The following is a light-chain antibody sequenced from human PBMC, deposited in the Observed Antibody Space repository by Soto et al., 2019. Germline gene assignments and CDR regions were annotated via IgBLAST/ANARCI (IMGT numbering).Light chain of an antibody. CDR1: QDIKSY. J-gene: IGKJ1*01. Sequence: DIQMNQSPSSLSASVGDRVTITFRGSQDIKSYLVLYQHKPGKVHKLLIYAASTLQSRVPSRFSGRGFGTDFTLTISSLQPEDFANYYCQKYNGDQLTFGQGTRVAIK. CDR3: QKYNGDQLT. CDR2: AAS. V-gene: IGKV1-27*01.